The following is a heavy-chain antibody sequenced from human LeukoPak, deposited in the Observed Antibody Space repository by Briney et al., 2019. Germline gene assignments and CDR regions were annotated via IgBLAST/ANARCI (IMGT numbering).Heavy chain of an antibody. V-gene: IGHV1-69*13. D-gene: IGHD6-13*01. CDR2: IIPIFGTA. CDR1: GGTFTSYA. CDR3: ARARIAANANWFAP. Sequence: ASVRVSCKASGGTFTSYALSWVRQAPGQGLECGGGIIPIFGTANYAQKLQGRVTITADESTSTAYVELSSLRSEDTAVYYCARARIAANANWFAPWGQETLVTVSS. J-gene: IGHJ5*02.